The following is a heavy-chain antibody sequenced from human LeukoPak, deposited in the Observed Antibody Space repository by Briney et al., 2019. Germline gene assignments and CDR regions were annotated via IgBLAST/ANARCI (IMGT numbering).Heavy chain of an antibody. CDR2: TYYRSKWYN. D-gene: IGHD6-13*01. CDR1: GDSVSSNSAA. V-gene: IGHV6-1*01. Sequence: SQTLSLTCAISGDSVSSNSAAWNWIRQSPSRGLEWLGRTYYRSKWYNDYAVSVKSRITINPDASKNQFSLQLNSVTPEDTAVYYCARGFPLRVGSSWYSHGYMDVWGKGTTVTVSS. CDR3: ARGFPLRVGSSWYSHGYMDV. J-gene: IGHJ6*03.